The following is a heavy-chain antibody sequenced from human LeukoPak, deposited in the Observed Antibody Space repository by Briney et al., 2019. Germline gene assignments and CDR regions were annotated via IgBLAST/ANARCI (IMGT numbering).Heavy chain of an antibody. J-gene: IGHJ4*02. D-gene: IGHD2-21*02. CDR3: ARSPWGVTAIFLDS. CDR2: IYSGGST. V-gene: IGHV3-53*01. Sequence: GGSLRLSCAVSGFTVSSNYMSWVRQAPGKGLEWVSVIYSGGSTYYADSVKGRFTISRDNSKNTLYLQMKSLRAEDTAVYYCARSPWGVTAIFLDSWGQGTLVTVSS. CDR1: GFTVSSNY.